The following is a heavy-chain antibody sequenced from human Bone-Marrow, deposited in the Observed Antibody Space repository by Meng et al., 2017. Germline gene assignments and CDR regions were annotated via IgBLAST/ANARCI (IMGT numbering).Heavy chain of an antibody. D-gene: IGHD6-25*01. V-gene: IGHV3-23*01. CDR2: ISEGGDAT. CDR3: AKFISVFGSGWPASEY. Sequence: ETLSLTCAASGLTLSNYAMSWVRQAPGKGLEWVSIISEGGDATQYADSVKGRFTISRDISKNTLYLHMDSLRAEDTAVYYCAKFISVFGSGWPASEYWGQGALVTVSS. CDR1: GLTLSNYA. J-gene: IGHJ4*02.